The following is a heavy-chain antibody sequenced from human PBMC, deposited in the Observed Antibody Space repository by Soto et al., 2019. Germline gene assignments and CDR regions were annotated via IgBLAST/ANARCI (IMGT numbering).Heavy chain of an antibody. V-gene: IGHV3-23*01. CDR2: ISGSGGGT. CDR1: GFTFNIYA. CDR3: AKCGYYSSGRLLRYFQH. J-gene: IGHJ1*01. D-gene: IGHD3-22*01. Sequence: EVQLLESGGGLVQPGGSLRLSCAASGFTFNIYAMSWVRQAPGKGLEWVSAISGSGGGTYYADSVEGRFTISRDNSNNTLYLQMSSLRAEDTAVYYCAKCGYYSSGRLLRYFQHWGQGPLVTVSS.